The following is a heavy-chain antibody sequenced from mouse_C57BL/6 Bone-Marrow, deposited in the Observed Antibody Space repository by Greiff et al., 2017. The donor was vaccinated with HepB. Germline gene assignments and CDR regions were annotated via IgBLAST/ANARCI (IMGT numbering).Heavy chain of an antibody. J-gene: IGHJ4*01. CDR2: INSDGGST. CDR1: EYEFPSHD. CDR3: ARHGSGYVRYYAMDY. D-gene: IGHD3-2*02. V-gene: IGHV5-2*01. Sequence: EVKLVESGGGLVQPGESLKLSCESNEYEFPSHDMSWVRKTPEKRLELVAAINSDGGSTYYPDTMERRFIISRDNTKKTLYLQMSSLRSEDTALYYCARHGSGYVRYYAMDYWGQGTSVTVSS.